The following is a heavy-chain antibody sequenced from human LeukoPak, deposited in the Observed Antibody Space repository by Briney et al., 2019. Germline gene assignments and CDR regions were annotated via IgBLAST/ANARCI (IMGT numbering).Heavy chain of an antibody. V-gene: IGHV4-39*01. CDR3: ARQMYSSAAFDI. CDR1: GGSISSSSYY. D-gene: IGHD6-19*01. Sequence: SEILSLTCTVSGGSISSSSYYWGWIRQPPGKGLEWIGSIYYSGSTYYNPSLKSRVTISVDTSKNQFSLKLSSVTAADTAVYYCARQMYSSAAFDIWGQGTMVTVSS. J-gene: IGHJ3*02. CDR2: IYYSGST.